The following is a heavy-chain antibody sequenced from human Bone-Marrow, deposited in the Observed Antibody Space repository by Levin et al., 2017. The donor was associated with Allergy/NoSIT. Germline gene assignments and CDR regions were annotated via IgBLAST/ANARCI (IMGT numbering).Heavy chain of an antibody. J-gene: IGHJ4*02. Sequence: AGGSLRLSCVASGFTFSPYTMHWVRQAPGKGLEFVSVITSNGGSIYYANSVKGRFTISRDNSKSTLYLQMDSLRAEDMAVYYCARERGGGSHFDYWGQGTLVTVSS. CDR3: ARERGGGSHFDY. CDR1: GFTFSPYT. CDR2: ITSNGGSI. D-gene: IGHD2-15*01. V-gene: IGHV3-64*01.